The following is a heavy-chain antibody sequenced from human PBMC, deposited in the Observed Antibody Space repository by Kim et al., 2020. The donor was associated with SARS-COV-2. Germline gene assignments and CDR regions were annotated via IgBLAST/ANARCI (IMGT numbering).Heavy chain of an antibody. Sequence: SLKSRVTISVDTSKNQFSLKLSSVTAADTAVYYCARHTEEYSSGWYYFDYWGQGTLVTVSS. J-gene: IGHJ4*02. D-gene: IGHD6-19*01. V-gene: IGHV4-59*08. CDR3: ARHTEEYSSGWYYFDY.